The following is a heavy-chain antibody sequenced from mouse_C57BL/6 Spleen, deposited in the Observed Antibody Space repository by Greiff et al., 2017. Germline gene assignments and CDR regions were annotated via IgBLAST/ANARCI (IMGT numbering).Heavy chain of an antibody. D-gene: IGHD2-12*01. CDR3: TREGAIYDGYFDV. Sequence: EVKVVESGEGLVKPGGSLKLSCAASGFTFSSYAMSWVRQTPEKRLEWVAYISSGGDYIYYADTVKGRFTISRDNARNTLYLQMSSLKSEDTAMYYCTREGAIYDGYFDVWGTGTTVTVSS. V-gene: IGHV5-9-1*02. CDR2: ISSGGDYI. J-gene: IGHJ1*03. CDR1: GFTFSSYA.